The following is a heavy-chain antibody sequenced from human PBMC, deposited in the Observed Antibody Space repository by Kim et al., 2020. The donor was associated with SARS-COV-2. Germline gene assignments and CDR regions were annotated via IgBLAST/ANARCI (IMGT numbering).Heavy chain of an antibody. J-gene: IGHJ4*02. Sequence: SETLSLTCSVSGGSISSNYWSWMRQPPGKGLEWVGYIYYSGNTYYNPSLKSRVTISIDTSKTQFSLKLTSVTAAGTAMYYCARSRDYGGRFDSWGQGTLVTVSS. V-gene: IGHV4-59*01. D-gene: IGHD4-17*01. CDR1: GGSISSNY. CDR2: IYYSGNT. CDR3: ARSRDYGGRFDS.